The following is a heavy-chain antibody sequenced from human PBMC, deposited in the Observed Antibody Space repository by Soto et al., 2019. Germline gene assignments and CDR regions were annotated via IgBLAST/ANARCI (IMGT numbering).Heavy chain of an antibody. D-gene: IGHD1-26*01. CDR2: ISGSGGST. CDR3: AMNSGSYARNGRFDY. J-gene: IGHJ4*02. CDR1: GFTFSSYA. V-gene: IGHV3-23*01. Sequence: PGGSLRLSCAASGFTFSSYAMSWVRQAPGKGLEWVSAISGSGGSTYYADSVKGRFTISRDNSKNTLYLQMNSLRAEDTAVYYCAMNSGSYARNGRFDYWGQGALVTVSS.